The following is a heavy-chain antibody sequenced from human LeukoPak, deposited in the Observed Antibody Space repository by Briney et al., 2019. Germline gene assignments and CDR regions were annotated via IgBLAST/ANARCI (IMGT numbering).Heavy chain of an antibody. D-gene: IGHD3-9*01. V-gene: IGHV4-34*01. J-gene: IGHJ6*02. CDR2: INHSGST. CDR3: ARAPPGLRYFDWAARYHYGMDV. Sequence: PSETLSLTCAVYGGSFSGYYWSWIRQPPGKGLEWIGEINHSGSTNYNPSLKSRVTISVDTSKNQFSLKLSSVTAADTAVYYCARAPPGLRYFDWAARYHYGMDVWGQGTTVTVSS. CDR1: GGSFSGYY.